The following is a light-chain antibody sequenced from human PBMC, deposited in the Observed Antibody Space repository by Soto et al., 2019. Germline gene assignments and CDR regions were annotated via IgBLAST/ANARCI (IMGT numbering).Light chain of an antibody. J-gene: IGKJ3*01. V-gene: IGKV3-11*01. CDR1: QSVGNY. CDR3: QHRRT. CDR2: DAS. Sequence: EVVLTQSPATLSLSPGERATLSCRASQSVGNYLAWYQQKPGHAPRLLIYDASNRATGIPARFSGSGSGTDFTLTISNLEPEDFAVYYCQHRRTFGPGTKVDIK.